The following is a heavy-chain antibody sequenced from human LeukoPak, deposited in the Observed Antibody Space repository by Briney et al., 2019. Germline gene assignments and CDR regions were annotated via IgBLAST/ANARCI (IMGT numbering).Heavy chain of an antibody. CDR1: GFSFSNAW. D-gene: IGHD4-17*01. CDR3: ITDPGDYENF. Sequence: GGSLRLSCAASGFSFSNAWMSWVRQGPGKWLDWVGRIKSKSDGETRDYAAPVRGRFAISRDDSKNTLFLLMNSLKTDDTAVYFCITDPGDYENFWGQGTLVTVSS. J-gene: IGHJ4*02. V-gene: IGHV3-15*01. CDR2: IKSKSDGETR.